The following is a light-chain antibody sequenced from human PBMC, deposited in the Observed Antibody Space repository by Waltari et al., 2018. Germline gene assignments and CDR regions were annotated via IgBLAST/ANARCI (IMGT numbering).Light chain of an antibody. CDR3: QQYDISPLT. J-gene: IGKJ4*01. V-gene: IGKV3-20*01. Sequence: EIVLTQSPGTLSLSPGERATLSCRASQTVRATYLPWYQQKPGQAPTLVIRDTSIRATCIPDRFSGSGSGTDFSLTISSLEPEDFAVYYCQQYDISPLTFGGGTKVETK. CDR1: QTVRATY. CDR2: DTS.